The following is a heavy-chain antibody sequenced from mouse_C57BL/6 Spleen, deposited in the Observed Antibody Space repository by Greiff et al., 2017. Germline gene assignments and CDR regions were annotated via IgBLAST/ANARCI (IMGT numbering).Heavy chain of an antibody. J-gene: IGHJ4*01. CDR2: IRNKANGYTT. D-gene: IGHD1-1*01. CDR3: ARSPLLLPVAMDY. Sequence: DVMLVESGGGLVQPGGSLSLSCAASGFTFTDYYMSWVRQPPGKALEWLGFIRNKANGYTTEYSASVKGRFTISRDNSQSILYLQMNALRAEDSATYYCARSPLLLPVAMDYWGQGTSVTVSS. V-gene: IGHV7-3*01. CDR1: GFTFTDYY.